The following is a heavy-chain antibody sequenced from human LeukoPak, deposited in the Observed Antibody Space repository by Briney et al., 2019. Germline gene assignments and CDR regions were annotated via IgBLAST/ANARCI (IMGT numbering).Heavy chain of an antibody. Sequence: SETLSLTCNVHGGSISSYYWSWIRQPPGKGLEWIGYIYYSGSPNYNPSLKSRVTISVDTSKHQFCLKLRSVTAADTAVYYCARTTERGYIAYFYYYYMDVWGKGTTVTISS. CDR2: IYYSGSP. J-gene: IGHJ6*03. D-gene: IGHD5-18*01. CDR3: ARTTERGYIAYFYYYYMDV. CDR1: GGSISSYY. V-gene: IGHV4-59*01.